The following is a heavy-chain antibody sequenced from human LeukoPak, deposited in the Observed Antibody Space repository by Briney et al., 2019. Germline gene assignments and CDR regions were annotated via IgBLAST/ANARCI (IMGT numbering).Heavy chain of an antibody. J-gene: IGHJ3*02. CDR2: ISYSGST. Sequence: PSETLSLTCTVSGGSISGYYWSWIRRPPGKGLEWIGYISYSGSTNYNPSLKSRVTISADTSKNQFSLKLSSVTAADTAVYYCAKDRERAFDIWGQGTLVTVSS. CDR1: GGSISGYY. V-gene: IGHV4-59*01. CDR3: AKDRERAFDI. D-gene: IGHD1-26*01.